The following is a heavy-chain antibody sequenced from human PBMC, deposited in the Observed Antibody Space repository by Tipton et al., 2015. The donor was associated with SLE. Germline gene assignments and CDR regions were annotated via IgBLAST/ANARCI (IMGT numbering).Heavy chain of an antibody. V-gene: IGHV4-31*03. CDR2: IYYTGTT. CDR1: GASISSGDYY. Sequence: TLSLTCTVSGASISSGDYYWTLIRQRPGKGLEWIGYIYYTGTTFYSPSLKSRVTISVDTSNNHFSLKLTSVTAADTAVYYCARFSPAIAGFDPWGQGTLVTVSS. D-gene: IGHD1-26*01. J-gene: IGHJ5*02. CDR3: ARFSPAIAGFDP.